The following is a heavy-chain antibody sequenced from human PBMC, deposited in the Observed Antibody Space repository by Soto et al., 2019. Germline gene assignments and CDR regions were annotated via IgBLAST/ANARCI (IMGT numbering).Heavy chain of an antibody. CDR2: IIPILGIA. CDR3: ARDFLTYGDYEGDAFDI. CDR1: GGTFSSYT. Sequence: SVKVSRKASGGTFSSYTISWVRQAPGQGLEWMGRIIPILGIANYAQKFQGRVTITADKSTSTAYMELSSLRSEDTAVYYCARDFLTYGDYEGDAFDIWGQGTMVTVSS. J-gene: IGHJ3*02. D-gene: IGHD4-17*01. V-gene: IGHV1-69*04.